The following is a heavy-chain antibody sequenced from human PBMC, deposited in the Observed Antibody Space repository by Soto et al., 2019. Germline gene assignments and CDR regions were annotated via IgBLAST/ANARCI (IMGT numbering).Heavy chain of an antibody. CDR3: ARDSQGGVYDRRDLPSYYYEMDV. D-gene: IGHD3-22*01. J-gene: IGHJ6*02. CDR2: IIPLVDTA. CDR1: GGTFSNYA. Sequence: QVQLVQSGAEVKKPGSSVKVSCKASGGTFSNYAISWVRQAPGQGLEWMGWIIPLVDTANYPQRFQGRVTITADKSTTTAYMELSSLRSEDTAVYYCARDSQGGVYDRRDLPSYYYEMDVWGQGTTVTVSS. V-gene: IGHV1-69*06.